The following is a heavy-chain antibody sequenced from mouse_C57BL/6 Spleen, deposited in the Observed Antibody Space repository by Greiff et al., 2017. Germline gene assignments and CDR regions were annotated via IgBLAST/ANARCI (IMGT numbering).Heavy chain of an antibody. Sequence: QVQLQQPGAELVKPGASVKLSCKASGYTFTSYWMQWVKQRPGQGLEWIGEIDPSDSYTNYNQKFKGKATLTVDTSSSTAYMQLSSLTSEDSAVYYCARRERGYYFDYWGQGTTLTVSS. CDR2: IDPSDSYT. CDR1: GYTFTSYW. J-gene: IGHJ2*01. V-gene: IGHV1-50*01. CDR3: ARRERGYYFDY.